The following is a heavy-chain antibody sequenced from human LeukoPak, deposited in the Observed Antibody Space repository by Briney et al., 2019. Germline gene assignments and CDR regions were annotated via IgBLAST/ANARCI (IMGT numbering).Heavy chain of an antibody. D-gene: IGHD2-15*01. Sequence: ASVKVSCKASGYTFTSYYMHWVRQAPGQGLEWMGIINPSGGSTSYAQKFQGRVTMTRDMSTSTVYMELSRLRSDDTAVYYCARGDIVVVTWFDPWGQGTLVTVSS. CDR3: ARGDIVVVTWFDP. V-gene: IGHV1-46*01. CDR1: GYTFTSYY. CDR2: INPSGGST. J-gene: IGHJ5*02.